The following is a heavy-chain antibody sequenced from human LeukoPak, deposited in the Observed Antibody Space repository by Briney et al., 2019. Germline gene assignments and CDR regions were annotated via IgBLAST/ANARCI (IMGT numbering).Heavy chain of an antibody. Sequence: GGSLRLSCAASGFSFSSYGMHWVRQAPGKGLEWVAIIRYDGRNKYYADSVKGRFTISRDNSKNTLYLQMNSLRGEDTAVHYCAKEQGRDYGDYGDKVYKYMDVWGKGTTVTVSS. V-gene: IGHV3-30*02. CDR1: GFSFSSYG. D-gene: IGHD4-17*01. CDR2: IRYDGRNK. CDR3: AKEQGRDYGDYGDKVYKYMDV. J-gene: IGHJ6*03.